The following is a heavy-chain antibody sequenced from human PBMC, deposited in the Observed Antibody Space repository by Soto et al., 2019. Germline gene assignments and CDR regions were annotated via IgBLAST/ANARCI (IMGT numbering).Heavy chain of an antibody. CDR2: IKPSGGST. Sequence: QVQLVQSGAEVKKPGASVKVSCKASGYTFTSYYMHWVRQAPGQGLEWMGIIKPSGGSTSYAQKFPGRVTMTRDTSTSTVYMELSSLRSEDTAVYYCARDRAQDDNWFDPWGQGTLVTVSS. J-gene: IGHJ5*02. V-gene: IGHV1-46*01. CDR1: GYTFTSYY. CDR3: ARDRAQDDNWFDP.